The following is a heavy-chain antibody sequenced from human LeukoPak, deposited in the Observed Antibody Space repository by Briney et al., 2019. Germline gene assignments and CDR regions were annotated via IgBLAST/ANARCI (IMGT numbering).Heavy chain of an antibody. CDR3: ARADY. V-gene: IGHV3-48*03. CDR1: GFSFSISD. CDR2: ISSSSSTM. J-gene: IGHJ4*02. Sequence: PGGSLRLSCEASGFSFSISDMNWVREAPGKGLEWVSYISSSSSTMYYADSVKGRFTISRDNAKNSLYLQMNSLRAEDTAVYYCARADYWGQGTLVTVSS.